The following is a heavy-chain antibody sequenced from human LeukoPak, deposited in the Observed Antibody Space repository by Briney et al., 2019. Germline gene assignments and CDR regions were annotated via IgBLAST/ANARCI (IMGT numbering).Heavy chain of an antibody. CDR1: GFTFSSYG. D-gene: IGHD3-22*01. Sequence: GGSLRLSCAASGFTFSSYGMHWARQAPGKGLEWVAVISYDGSNKYYADSVKGRFTISRDNSKNTLYLQMNSLRAEDTAVYYCARGYDSSGYFDYWGQGTLVTVSS. CDR3: ARGYDSSGYFDY. CDR2: ISYDGSNK. J-gene: IGHJ4*02. V-gene: IGHV3-30*19.